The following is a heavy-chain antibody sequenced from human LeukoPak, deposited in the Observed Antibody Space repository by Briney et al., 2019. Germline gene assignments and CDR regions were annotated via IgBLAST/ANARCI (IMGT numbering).Heavy chain of an antibody. V-gene: IGHV3-7*03. D-gene: IGHD1-26*01. CDR3: ARDSTWVLDY. CDR2: IKEDGSVK. J-gene: IGHJ4*02. CDR1: GFTVSSIH. Sequence: GGSLRLSCAASGFTVSSIHMVWVRQAPGKGLEWVANIKEDGSVKYYVDSVKGRFTISRDNTKNELYLQMSSLRADDTAVYFCARDSTWVLDYWGQGTLISVSS.